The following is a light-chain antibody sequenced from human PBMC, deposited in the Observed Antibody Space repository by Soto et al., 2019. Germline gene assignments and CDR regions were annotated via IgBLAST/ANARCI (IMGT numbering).Light chain of an antibody. CDR3: SSYAGNNNCA. CDR2: EIS. CDR1: SSDVGGYNY. V-gene: IGLV2-8*01. J-gene: IGLJ1*01. Sequence: QSVLAQPPSASGSPGQPVTISCTGTSSDVGGYNYVSWYQQHPGKAPKLILYEISERPSGVPDRFSGSKSGNTASLTVSGLQAEDEADYYCSSYAGNNNCAFGTGTKVTVL.